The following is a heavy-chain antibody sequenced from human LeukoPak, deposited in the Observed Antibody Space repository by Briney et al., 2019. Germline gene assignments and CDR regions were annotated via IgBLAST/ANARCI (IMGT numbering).Heavy chain of an antibody. J-gene: IGHJ6*03. D-gene: IGHD6-19*01. Sequence: PGGSLRLSCAASGFTFSSYWMHWVRQAPGKGLVWVSRINSDGSSTSYADSVKGRFTISRDNAKNTLYLQMNSLRAEDTAVYYCARDGSGWYYYYMDVWGKGTTVTISS. V-gene: IGHV3-74*01. CDR3: ARDGSGWYYYYMDV. CDR1: GFTFSSYW. CDR2: INSDGSST.